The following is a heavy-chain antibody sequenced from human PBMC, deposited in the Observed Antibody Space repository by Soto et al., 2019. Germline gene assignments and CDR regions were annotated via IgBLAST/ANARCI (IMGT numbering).Heavy chain of an antibody. V-gene: IGHV6-1*01. CDR1: GDSVSSNSAA. Sequence: SQTLSLTCAISGDSVSSNSAAWNWIRQSPSRGLEWLGRTYYRSKWYNDYAVSVKSRITINPDTSKNQFSLQLNSVTPEDTAVYYCARWVLEQWLVRNYMDVSGKGTTVTVSS. CDR3: ARWVLEQWLVRNYMDV. CDR2: TYYRSKWYN. D-gene: IGHD6-19*01. J-gene: IGHJ6*03.